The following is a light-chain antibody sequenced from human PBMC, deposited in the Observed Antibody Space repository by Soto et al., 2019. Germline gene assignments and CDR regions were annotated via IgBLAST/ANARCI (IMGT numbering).Light chain of an antibody. J-gene: IGKJ4*01. CDR3: QQYYSTPPT. CDR1: QSVLYSSNNKNY. Sequence: DIVMTQSPDSLAVSLGERATINCKSGQSVLYSSNNKNYLAWYQQKPGQPPKLLIYWASTRESGVPDRFSGSGSGTDFTLTISSLQAEDVAVYYCQQYYSTPPTFGGGTKVEIE. CDR2: WAS. V-gene: IGKV4-1*01.